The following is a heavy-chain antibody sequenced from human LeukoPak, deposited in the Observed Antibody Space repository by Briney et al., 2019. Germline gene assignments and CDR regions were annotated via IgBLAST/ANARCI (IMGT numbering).Heavy chain of an antibody. V-gene: IGHV3-74*01. J-gene: IGHJ4*02. D-gene: IGHD5-18*01. CDR1: GFTFISYW. CDR3: AKDGGYSYGDGQGFFDY. Sequence: PGGSLRLSCAASGFTFISYWMHWVCQAPGKGLVWVSRINGYGSSTDFADSVKGRFTISRDNAKNTLYMQMNSLRAEDTAVYYCAKDGGYSYGDGQGFFDYWGQGTLVTVSS. CDR2: INGYGSST.